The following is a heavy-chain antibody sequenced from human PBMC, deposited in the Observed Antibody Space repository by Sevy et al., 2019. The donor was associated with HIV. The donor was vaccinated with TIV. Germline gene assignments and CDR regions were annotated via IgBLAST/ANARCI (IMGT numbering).Heavy chain of an antibody. Sequence: GGSLRLSCAASGFIFSNYNMNWVRQAPGKGLEWVANIKKDGSEKYYVDSVKGRFTISRDNAKNSLFLQMNSLRAEDTALYYCARDCSSTSCLWGLDVWGQGTTVTVSS. CDR1: GFIFSNYN. J-gene: IGHJ6*02. CDR3: ARDCSSTSCLWGLDV. CDR2: IKKDGSEK. V-gene: IGHV3-7*03. D-gene: IGHD2-2*01.